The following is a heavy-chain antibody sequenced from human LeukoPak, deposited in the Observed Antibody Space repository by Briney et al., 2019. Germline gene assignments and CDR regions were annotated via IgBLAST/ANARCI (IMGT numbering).Heavy chain of an antibody. V-gene: IGHV4-39*01. D-gene: IGHD4-23*01. Sequence: SETLSLTCTVSGGSISSSSYYWGWIRQPPGKGLEWIGSIYYSGSTYYNPSLKSRVTISVDTSKNQFSLKLSSVTAADAAVYYCARLHFGGNYGYYYYYMDVWGKGTTVTISS. CDR2: IYYSGST. J-gene: IGHJ6*03. CDR3: ARLHFGGNYGYYYYYMDV. CDR1: GGSISSSSYY.